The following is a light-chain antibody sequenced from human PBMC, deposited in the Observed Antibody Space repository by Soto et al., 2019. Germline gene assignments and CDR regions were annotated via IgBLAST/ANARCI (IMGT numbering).Light chain of an antibody. CDR1: QTLFYGTNKKNY. Sequence: RPKSHAYLAVSLCESATMSCKCIQTLFYGTNKKNYLAWYQHKPGQPPKLLIYWASTRESGVPDRFSGSGSGTDFTLTINSLQAEDVAVYYCQQSYSPPLTFGGGTKVDIK. CDR3: QQSYSPPLT. V-gene: IGKV4-1*01. CDR2: WAS. J-gene: IGKJ4*01.